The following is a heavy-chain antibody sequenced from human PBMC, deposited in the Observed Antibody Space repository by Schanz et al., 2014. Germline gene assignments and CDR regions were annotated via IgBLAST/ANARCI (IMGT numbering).Heavy chain of an antibody. CDR2: IIPSLGLA. CDR1: GGTFSSFG. V-gene: IGHV1-69*02. CDR3: AEDGIMVQGVIWERYVDS. J-gene: IGHJ4*02. D-gene: IGHD3-10*01. Sequence: VQLEQSGAEVKKPGSSVKVSCKASGGTFSSFGINWVRQAPGQGLEWMGRIIPSLGLAKYEQKFQDKVTITADTSTTTAYMELSGLRSEDTAVYYCAEDGIMVQGVIWERYVDSWGQGTLVTVSS.